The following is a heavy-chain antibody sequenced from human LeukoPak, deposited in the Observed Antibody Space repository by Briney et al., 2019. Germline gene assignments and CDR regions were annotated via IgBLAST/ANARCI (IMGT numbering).Heavy chain of an antibody. D-gene: IGHD3-10*01. Sequence: GASVKVSCKASGYTFTSYGISWVRQAPGQGLEWTGWISAYNGNTNYAQKLQGRVTMTTDTSTSTAYMELRSLRSDDTAVYYCAREMGPSGVDAFDIWGQGTMVTVSS. J-gene: IGHJ3*02. V-gene: IGHV1-18*01. CDR3: AREMGPSGVDAFDI. CDR2: ISAYNGNT. CDR1: GYTFTSYG.